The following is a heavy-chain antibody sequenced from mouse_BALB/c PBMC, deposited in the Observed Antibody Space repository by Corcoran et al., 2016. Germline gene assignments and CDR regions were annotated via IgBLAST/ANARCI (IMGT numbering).Heavy chain of an antibody. J-gene: IGHJ3*01. CDR1: GYNFTNYG. CDR2: INTYTGEP. Sequence: QIQLVQSGPELKKPGETVKISCKASGYNFTNYGMNWVKQAPGKGLKWMGWINTYTGEPTYADDFKGRFAFSLETSASTAYLQINNLKNEDMATYFCARDPAWFAYWGQGTLVTVSA. CDR3: ARDPAWFAY. V-gene: IGHV9-1*02.